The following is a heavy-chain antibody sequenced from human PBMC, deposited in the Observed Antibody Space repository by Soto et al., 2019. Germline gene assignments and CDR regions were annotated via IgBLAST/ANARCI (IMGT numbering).Heavy chain of an antibody. CDR2: IYPNGRT. Sequence: QLQLQESGSGLVKPSQTLSLTCAVSGGSFSSGGYSWSWIRQPPGKGLEWIGYIYPNGRTHYNPSLKSRVTISVDRSKNQFSLELFSVTDADTAVYYCARVPAAGRAYFDYWGQGTLVTVSS. J-gene: IGHJ4*02. D-gene: IGHD6-13*01. CDR1: GGSFSSGGYS. V-gene: IGHV4-30-2*01. CDR3: ARVPAAGRAYFDY.